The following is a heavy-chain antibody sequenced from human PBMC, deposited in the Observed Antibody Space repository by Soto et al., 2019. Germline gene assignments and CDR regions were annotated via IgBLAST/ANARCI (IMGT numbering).Heavy chain of an antibody. CDR3: ARLEGLATISYYFAF. Sequence: QLQLQESGPGLVKPSETLSLTCSVSDDSINSDKYYWGWIRQPPGKGLEWIGSIYYRGNAYYNPSLQTRVTISLDKSKSQFSLKLNSVTAADSAVYFCARLEGLATISYYFAFWCPGALVTVSS. D-gene: IGHD3-9*01. CDR1: DDSINSDKYY. J-gene: IGHJ4*02. CDR2: IYYRGNA. V-gene: IGHV4-39*01.